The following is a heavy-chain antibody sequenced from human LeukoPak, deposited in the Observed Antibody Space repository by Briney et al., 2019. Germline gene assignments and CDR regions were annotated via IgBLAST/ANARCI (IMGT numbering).Heavy chain of an antibody. V-gene: IGHV4-39*01. Sequence: SETLSLTCTVSGGSISSSTHYWGWIRQPPGKGLEWIGSIYYSGSTYYNPSLKSRITISVDTSKNQFSLKLSSVTAADTAVYCCARQGSSGWYPAGTFDIWGHGTMVTVSS. CDR3: ARQGSSGWYPAGTFDI. CDR2: IYYSGST. J-gene: IGHJ3*02. CDR1: GGSISSSTHY. D-gene: IGHD6-19*01.